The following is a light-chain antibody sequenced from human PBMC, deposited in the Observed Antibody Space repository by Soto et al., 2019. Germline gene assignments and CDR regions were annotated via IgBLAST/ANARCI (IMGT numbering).Light chain of an antibody. CDR3: QSYDSSLDVV. V-gene: IGLV1-40*01. Sequence: QSVLTQPPSVSGAPGQRVTISCTGSSSNIGAGYDVHWYQQLPGTAPKLLIYGNSNRPSGVPDRFSGSKSGTSAFLAITGLQAEDEADYYCQSYDSSLDVVFGGGTQLTVL. J-gene: IGLJ2*01. CDR2: GNS. CDR1: SSNIGAGYD.